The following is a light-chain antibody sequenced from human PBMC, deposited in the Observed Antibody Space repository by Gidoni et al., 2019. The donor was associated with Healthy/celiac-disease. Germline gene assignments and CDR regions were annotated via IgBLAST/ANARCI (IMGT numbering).Light chain of an antibody. CDR3: QQYYSTPLT. Sequence: DIVMTQSPDSLAVSVGERATINCKSSQSVLYSSNNKNYLAWYQQKPGQPPKLLIYWASTRESWVPDRFSGSGSGTDFTLTISSLQAEDVAVYYCQQYYSTPLTFGGGTKVEIK. V-gene: IGKV4-1*01. CDR1: QSVLYSSNNKNY. CDR2: WAS. J-gene: IGKJ4*01.